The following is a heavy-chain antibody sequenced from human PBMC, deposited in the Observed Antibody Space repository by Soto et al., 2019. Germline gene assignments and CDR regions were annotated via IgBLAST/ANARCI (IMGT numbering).Heavy chain of an antibody. CDR1: GFTFSSYG. V-gene: IGHV3-30*03. CDR2: ISYDGSNK. CDR3: ARNSMDRDGYNWKAFDI. J-gene: IGHJ3*02. D-gene: IGHD1-1*01. Sequence: GGSLRLSCAASGFTFSSYGMHWVRQAPGKGLEWVAVISYDGSNKYYADSVKGRFTISRDNSKNTLYLQMNSLRAEDTAVYYCARNSMDRDGYNWKAFDIWGQGTMVT.